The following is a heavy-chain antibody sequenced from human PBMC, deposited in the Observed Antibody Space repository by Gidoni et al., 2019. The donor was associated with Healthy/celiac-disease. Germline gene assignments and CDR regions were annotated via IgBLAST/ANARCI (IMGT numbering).Heavy chain of an antibody. CDR1: GGPISSYY. CDR3: ARTELQRGYCSSTSCYDRDCYFDY. CDR2: IYYSGST. Sequence: QVQLQESGPGLVKPSETLSLTCTVSGGPISSYYWSWIRKPPGKGLEWIGYIYYSGSTNYNPSLKSRVTISVDTSKNQFSLKLSSVTAADTAVYYCARTELQRGYCSSTSCYDRDCYFDYWGQGTLVTVSS. J-gene: IGHJ4*02. D-gene: IGHD2-2*01. V-gene: IGHV4-59*08.